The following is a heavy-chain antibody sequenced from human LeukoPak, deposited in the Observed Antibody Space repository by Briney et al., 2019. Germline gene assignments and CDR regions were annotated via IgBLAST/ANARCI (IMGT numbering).Heavy chain of an antibody. D-gene: IGHD4-11*01. J-gene: IGHJ6*03. CDR1: GYTFTSYD. CDR3: ARGYSNYDFDYYYYMDV. Sequence: VASVKVSCKASGYTFTSYDINWVRQATGQGLEWMGWMNPNSGNTGYAQKFQGRVTMTRNTSISTAYMELSSLRSEDTAMYYCARGYSNYDFDYYYYMDVWGKGTTVTVSS. V-gene: IGHV1-8*01. CDR2: MNPNSGNT.